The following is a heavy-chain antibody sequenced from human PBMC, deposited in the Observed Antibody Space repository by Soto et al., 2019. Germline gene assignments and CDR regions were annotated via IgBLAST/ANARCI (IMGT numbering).Heavy chain of an antibody. CDR1: GFSLSNARMG. CDR3: ARMRDLGYYDSSGYYDY. CDR2: IFSNDEK. Sequence: SGPTLVNPTETLTLTCTVSGFSLSNARMGVSWIRQPPGKALEWLAHIFSNDEKSYSTSLKSRLTISKDTSKRQVVLTMTNMDPVDTATYYCARMRDLGYYDSSGYYDYWGQGTLVTVSS. V-gene: IGHV2-26*01. J-gene: IGHJ4*02. D-gene: IGHD3-22*01.